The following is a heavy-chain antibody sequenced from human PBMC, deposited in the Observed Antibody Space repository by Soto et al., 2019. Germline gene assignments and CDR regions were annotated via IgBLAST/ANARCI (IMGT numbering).Heavy chain of an antibody. V-gene: IGHV3-23*01. CDR3: AKGVLSFHYGVEV. CDR1: GFTFNTYP. D-gene: IGHD3-10*01. CDR2: ISSTAGRTS. J-gene: IGHJ6*02. Sequence: PGGSLRLSCATSGFTFNTYPMTWVRQAPGKGLEWVSSISSTAGRTSSYADSVKGRFAISRDFSDNTVYLQMNNLRVDDTAVYFCAKGVLSFHYGVEVWGQGTTVTVSS.